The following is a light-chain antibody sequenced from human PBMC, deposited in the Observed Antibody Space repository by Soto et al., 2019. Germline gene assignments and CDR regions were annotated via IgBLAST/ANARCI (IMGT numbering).Light chain of an antibody. V-gene: IGLV2-14*01. J-gene: IGLJ1*01. CDR1: SSDVGAYNY. CDR3: SSYTSSSTPYV. CDR2: DVS. Sequence: QPVLTQPASVSGSPGQSITISCTGTSSDVGAYNYVSWYQQHPGKAPKLMIYDVSNRPSGVSNRFSGSKSGNTASLTISGLQAEDEADYYCSSYTSSSTPYVFGIGTKLTVL.